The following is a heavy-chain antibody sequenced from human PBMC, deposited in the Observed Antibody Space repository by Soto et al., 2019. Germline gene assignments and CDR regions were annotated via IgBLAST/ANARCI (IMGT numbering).Heavy chain of an antibody. CDR3: ARGIVGATTGSDWFDP. J-gene: IGHJ5*02. D-gene: IGHD1-26*01. CDR1: GFTFSSYW. V-gene: IGHV3-74*01. Sequence: EVQLVESGGGLVQPGGSLRLSCAASGFTFSSYWMHWVRQAPGKGLVWVSRINSDGRSTSYADSVKGRFTISRDNAKNTLYLQMNSLRAEDTAVYYCARGIVGATTGSDWFDPWGQGTLVTVSS. CDR2: INSDGRST.